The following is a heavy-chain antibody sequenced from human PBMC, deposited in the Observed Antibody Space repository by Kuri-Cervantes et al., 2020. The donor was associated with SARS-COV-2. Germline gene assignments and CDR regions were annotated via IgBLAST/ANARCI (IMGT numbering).Heavy chain of an antibody. V-gene: IGHV3-33*01. CDR1: GFMFTTYA. J-gene: IGHJ5*02. Sequence: GGSLRLSCEGSGFMFTTYAMHWVRRAPGKGLGWVAVIWYDGSNKSYADSVKGRFTISRDNSKNTLYLQMNSLRGEDTAVYYCARDTPTLVRGVVSDRWLDLWGQGTLVTVSS. D-gene: IGHD3-10*01. CDR2: IWYDGSNK. CDR3: ARDTPTLVRGVVSDRWLDL.